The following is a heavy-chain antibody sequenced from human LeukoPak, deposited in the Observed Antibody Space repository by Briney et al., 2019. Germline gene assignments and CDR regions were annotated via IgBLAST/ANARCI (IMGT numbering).Heavy chain of an antibody. V-gene: IGHV4-59*01. Sequence: PSETLSLTCTVSGGSISSYYWSWIRQPPGKGLEWIGYIYYSGSTNYNPSLKSRVTISVDTSKNQFSLKLSSVTAADTAVYYCAREEQLTKAFDIWGQGTMVTVSS. CDR3: AREEQLTKAFDI. CDR1: GGSISSYY. D-gene: IGHD6-6*01. CDR2: IYYSGST. J-gene: IGHJ3*02.